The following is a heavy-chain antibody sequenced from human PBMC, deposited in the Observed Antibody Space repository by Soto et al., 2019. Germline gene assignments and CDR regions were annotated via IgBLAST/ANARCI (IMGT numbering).Heavy chain of an antibody. CDR3: ARGLNYDILTGYFPGNWFDP. V-gene: IGHV4-34*01. J-gene: IGHJ5*02. Sequence: SETLSLTCAVYGGSFSGYYWSWIRQPPGKGLEWIGEINHSGSTNYNPSLKSRVTISVDTSKNQFSLKLSSVTAADTAVYYCARGLNYDILTGYFPGNWFDPWGQGTLVTVSS. CDR1: GGSFSGYY. CDR2: INHSGST. D-gene: IGHD3-9*01.